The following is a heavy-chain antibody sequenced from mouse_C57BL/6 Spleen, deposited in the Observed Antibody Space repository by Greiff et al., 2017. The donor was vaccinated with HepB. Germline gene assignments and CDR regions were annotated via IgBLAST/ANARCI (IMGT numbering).Heavy chain of an antibody. Sequence: DVQLQESGPELVKPGASVKIPCKASGYTFTDYNMDWVKQSHGKSLEWIGDINPNNGGTIYNQKFKGKATLTVDKSSSTAYMELRSLTSEDTAVYYCAGYSNHEAFAYWGQGTLVTVSA. CDR3: AGYSNHEAFAY. D-gene: IGHD2-5*01. CDR1: GYTFTDYN. V-gene: IGHV1-18*01. J-gene: IGHJ3*01. CDR2: INPNNGGT.